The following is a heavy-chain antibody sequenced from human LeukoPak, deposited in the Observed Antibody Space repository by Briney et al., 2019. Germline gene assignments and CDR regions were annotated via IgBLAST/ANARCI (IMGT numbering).Heavy chain of an antibody. J-gene: IGHJ5*02. CDR2: IYPGDSDT. D-gene: IGHD2-8*01. Sequence: GASLQISCKGSGYSFTSYWIGWVRPMPGKGLEWMGIIYPGDSDTRYSPSFQGQVTISADKSISTAYLQWSSLKASDTAMYYCARRVGVPHKYWFDPWGQGTLVTVSS. CDR3: ARRVGVPHKYWFDP. V-gene: IGHV5-51*01. CDR1: GYSFTSYW.